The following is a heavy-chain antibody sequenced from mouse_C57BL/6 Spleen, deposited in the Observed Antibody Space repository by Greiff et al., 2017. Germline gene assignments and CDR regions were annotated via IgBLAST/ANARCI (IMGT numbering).Heavy chain of an antibody. Sequence: QVQLQQSGPGLVQPSQSLSITCTVSGFSLTSYGVHWVRQSPGKGLEWLGVIWRGGSTDYNAAFMSRLSITKDNSKSQVFFKMNSLQADDTAIYYCARSSYEDYYAMDYWGQGTSVTVSS. V-gene: IGHV2-5*01. J-gene: IGHJ4*01. CDR2: IWRGGST. CDR1: GFSLTSYG. CDR3: ARSSYEDYYAMDY. D-gene: IGHD1-1*01.